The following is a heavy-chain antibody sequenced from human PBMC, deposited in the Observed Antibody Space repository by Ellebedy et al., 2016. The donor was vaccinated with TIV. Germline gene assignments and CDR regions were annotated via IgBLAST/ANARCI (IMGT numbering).Heavy chain of an antibody. CDR1: GLTLSNYW. J-gene: IGHJ4*02. Sequence: GESLKISXAASGLTLSNYWMNWVRQVPGKGLEWVGNINEDGSQTNYLASVKGRFTISRDNAKNSVYLQMHSLRGEDTAVNYCARLPRTAFSDYWGQGTLVSVSS. D-gene: IGHD1-14*01. V-gene: IGHV3-7*01. CDR2: INEDGSQT. CDR3: ARLPRTAFSDY.